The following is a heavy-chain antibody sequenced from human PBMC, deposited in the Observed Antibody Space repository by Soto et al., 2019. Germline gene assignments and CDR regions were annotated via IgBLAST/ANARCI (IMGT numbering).Heavy chain of an antibody. CDR2: TYYSGNT. D-gene: IGHD2-2*01. Sequence: ASETLSLTCSVSGVSVSSDIYYWSWIRHHPGKGLEWIGYTYYSGNTYYNPSLGGRVTISLDTSKNHFSLRLRSVTPADTAVYYCARYPVVVVPAANYGLDVWGQGTTVTVSS. J-gene: IGHJ6*02. CDR1: GVSVSSDIYY. V-gene: IGHV4-31*03. CDR3: ARYPVVVVPAANYGLDV.